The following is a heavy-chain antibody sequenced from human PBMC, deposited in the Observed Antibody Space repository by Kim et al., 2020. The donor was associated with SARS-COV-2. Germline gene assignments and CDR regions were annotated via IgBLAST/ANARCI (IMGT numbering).Heavy chain of an antibody. J-gene: IGHJ4*02. CDR3: ARDLLVGATTGYFDY. CDR2: IIPIFGTA. CDR1: GGTFSSYA. Sequence: SVKVSCKASGGTFSSYAISWVRQAPGQGLEWMGGIIPIFGTANYAQKFQGRVTITADESTSTAYMELSSLRSEDTAVYYCARDLLVGATTGYFDYWGQGTLVTVSS. D-gene: IGHD1-26*01. V-gene: IGHV1-69*13.